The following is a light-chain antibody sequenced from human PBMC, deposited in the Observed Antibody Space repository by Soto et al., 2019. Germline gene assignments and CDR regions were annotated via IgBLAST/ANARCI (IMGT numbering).Light chain of an antibody. V-gene: IGLV2-8*01. CDR2: EVS. CDR3: SSYAGSTNYV. J-gene: IGLJ1*01. CDR1: SGDVGAYNY. Sequence: QSVLTQPPSASGSPGQSVTISCTGTSGDVGAYNYVSWYQQHPGKAPRLMIYEVSKRPSGIPDRFSGSKSGNTASLTVSGLQAEDEADYYCSSYAGSTNYVFATGTKVTVL.